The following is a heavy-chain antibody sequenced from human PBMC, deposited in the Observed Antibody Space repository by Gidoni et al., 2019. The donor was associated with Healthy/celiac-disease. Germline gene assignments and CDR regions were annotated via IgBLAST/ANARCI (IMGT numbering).Heavy chain of an antibody. CDR3: ARVYDSSGYYVNWFDP. V-gene: IGHV3-21*01. CDR1: GFTFSSHS. J-gene: IGHJ5*02. Sequence: EVQLVESGGGLVKPGGSMRLSCAASGFTFSSHSMNWVRQAPGKGLEWVSSISSSSSYIYYADSVKGRFTISRDNAKNSLYLQMNSLRAEDTAVYYCARVYDSSGYYVNWFDPWGQGTLVTVSS. CDR2: ISSSSSYI. D-gene: IGHD3-22*01.